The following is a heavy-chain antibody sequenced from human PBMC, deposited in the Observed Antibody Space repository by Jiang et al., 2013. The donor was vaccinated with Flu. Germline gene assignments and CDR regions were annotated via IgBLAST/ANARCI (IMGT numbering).Heavy chain of an antibody. CDR1: GYTFTDYY. D-gene: IGHD6-13*01. CDR2: VDPEDGET. J-gene: IGHJ4*02. CDR3: ATDPIPIDSGWSNDY. V-gene: IGHV1-69-2*01. Sequence: SCKVSGYTFTDYYMHWVQQAPGKGPEWMGLVDPEDGETIYAEKFQGRVTITADTSTDTAYMELSSLRSEDTAVYYCATDPIPIDSGWSNDYWGQGTLVTVSS.